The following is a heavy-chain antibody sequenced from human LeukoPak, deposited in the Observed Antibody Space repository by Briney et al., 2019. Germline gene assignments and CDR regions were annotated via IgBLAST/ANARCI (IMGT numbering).Heavy chain of an antibody. J-gene: IGHJ4*02. V-gene: IGHV4-4*07. CDR1: GGSISGYP. CDR3: ARASSGSYYYFDY. CDR2: IYTSGST. Sequence: SETLSLTCTVSGGSISGYPWTGFRQPPGKGLEWIGRIYTSGSTNYNPSLKSRVTMSVDTSKNQFSLKLSSVTAADTAIYYCARASSGSYYYFDYWGQGTLVTVSS. D-gene: IGHD3-22*01.